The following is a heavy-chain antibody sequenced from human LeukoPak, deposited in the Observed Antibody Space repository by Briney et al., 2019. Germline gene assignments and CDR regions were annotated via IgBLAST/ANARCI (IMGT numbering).Heavy chain of an antibody. CDR3: ARDKDWGRYYFDY. J-gene: IGHJ4*02. Sequence: SVNVSCTASGGTFSSYAISWVRQAPGQGLEWMGGIIPIFGTANYAQKFQGRVTITADESTSTAYMELSSLRSEDTAVYYCARDKDWGRYYFDYWGQGTLVTVSS. D-gene: IGHD7-27*01. CDR2: IIPIFGTA. CDR1: GGTFSSYA. V-gene: IGHV1-69*01.